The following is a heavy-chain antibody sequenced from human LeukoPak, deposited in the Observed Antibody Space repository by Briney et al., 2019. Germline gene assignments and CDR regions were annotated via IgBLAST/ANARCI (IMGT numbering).Heavy chain of an antibody. CDR1: GFTFSSYS. CDR3: ARGESGWSSRVVYGMDV. D-gene: IGHD6-19*01. Sequence: GGSLRLFCGASGFTFSSYSMKWVRQAPGEGLEWVSSISSSSSYIYYADSVKGRFTISRDNAKNSLYLQMNSLRAEDTAVYYCARGESGWSSRVVYGMDVWGQGTTVTVSS. J-gene: IGHJ6*02. CDR2: ISSSSSYI. V-gene: IGHV3-21*01.